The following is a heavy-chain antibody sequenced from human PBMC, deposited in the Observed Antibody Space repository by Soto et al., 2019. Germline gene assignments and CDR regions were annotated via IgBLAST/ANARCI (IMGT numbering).Heavy chain of an antibody. CDR2: VYRTAIP. Sequence: SETLSLTCHVSGYSINSDYYWAWIRQPPGKGLEWIGSVYRTAIPLYNPSLKSRVSISVDMSRNQFSLNLTSVTAADTAVYYCGSSDIAVVPAAVPDYWGQGTLVTVSS. D-gene: IGHD2-2*01. CDR3: GSSDIAVVPAAVPDY. CDR1: GYSINSDYY. V-gene: IGHV4-38-2*01. J-gene: IGHJ4*02.